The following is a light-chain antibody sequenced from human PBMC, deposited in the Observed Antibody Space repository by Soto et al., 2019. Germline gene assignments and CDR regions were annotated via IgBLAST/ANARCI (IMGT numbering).Light chain of an antibody. Sequence: DIPMTQSPSTLSASIGDRVTITCRASQSINNWLAWYQQKPGKAPNLLIYDVSNLGSGVPSRFSGSGSGTEFTLTISSLQPDDFATYYCQHYNDYVVWTFGQGTKVEIK. CDR2: DVS. CDR3: QHYNDYVVWT. CDR1: QSINNW. V-gene: IGKV1-5*01. J-gene: IGKJ1*01.